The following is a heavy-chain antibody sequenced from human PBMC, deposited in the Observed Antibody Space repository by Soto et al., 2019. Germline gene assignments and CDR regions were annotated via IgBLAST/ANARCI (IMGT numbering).Heavy chain of an antibody. CDR3: ARERRSYDFWSGYGFDP. D-gene: IGHD3-3*01. Sequence: SETLSLTCTVSGGSISSGGYYWSWIRQHPGKGLEWIGYIYYSGSTYYNPSLKSRVTISVDTSKNQFSLKLSSVTAADTAVYYCARERRSYDFWSGYGFDPWGQGTLVTVSS. CDR2: IYYSGST. V-gene: IGHV4-31*03. J-gene: IGHJ5*02. CDR1: GGSISSGGYY.